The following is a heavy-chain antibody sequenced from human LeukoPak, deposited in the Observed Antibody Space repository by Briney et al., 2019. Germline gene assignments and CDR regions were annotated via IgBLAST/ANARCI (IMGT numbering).Heavy chain of an antibody. V-gene: IGHV3-30*02. CDR3: ARDPGPTVTY. D-gene: IGHD4-17*01. CDR2: IGYDGSDK. CDR1: GFTFRSDG. Sequence: GGSLRLSCAASGFTFRSDGMHWVRQAPGKGLEWVTFIGYDGSDKYYADSVKGRFTISRDNSKNTLYLQMNSLRAEDTAVYYCARDPGPTVTYWGQGTLVTVSS. J-gene: IGHJ4*02.